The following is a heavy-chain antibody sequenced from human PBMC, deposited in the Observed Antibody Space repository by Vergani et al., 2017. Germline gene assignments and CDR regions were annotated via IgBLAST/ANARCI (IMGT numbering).Heavy chain of an antibody. CDR2: IYYSGST. Sequence: QVQLQESGPGLVKPSETLSLTCTVSGGSVSSGSYYWSWIRQPPGKGLEWIGYIYYSGSTNYNPSLKSRVTISVDTSKNQFSLKLSSVTAADTAVYYCARGTVSGGFGPGGQGTLVTVSS. J-gene: IGHJ5*02. CDR3: ARGTVSGGFGP. CDR1: GGSVSSGSYY. V-gene: IGHV4-61*01. D-gene: IGHD4-11*01.